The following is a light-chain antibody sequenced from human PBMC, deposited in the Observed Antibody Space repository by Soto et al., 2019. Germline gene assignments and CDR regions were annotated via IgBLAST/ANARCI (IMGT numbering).Light chain of an antibody. Sequence: EIVLTQSPGTLSLSPGERATLSCRASQSVSSSYLAWYQQKPGQAPRLLIYGASSRATGIPDRFSGSGSGTDFTLTISRLEPEDFAVNYCQQYGSSPRTFGQGTKADIK. CDR3: QQYGSSPRT. CDR1: QSVSSSY. J-gene: IGKJ1*01. V-gene: IGKV3-20*01. CDR2: GAS.